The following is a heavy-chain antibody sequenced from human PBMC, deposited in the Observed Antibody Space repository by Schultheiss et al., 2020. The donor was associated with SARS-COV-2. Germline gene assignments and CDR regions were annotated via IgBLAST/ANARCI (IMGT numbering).Heavy chain of an antibody. CDR3: AKYTATPYYFDY. CDR1: GFTCRSYV. CDR2: ISGRGGST. D-gene: IGHD2-15*01. V-gene: IGHV3-23*01. Sequence: GGSLRLSCAASGFTCRSYVMNWVRQGPGKGLEWVSPISGRGGSTSYADSVQGRFTISRDNAKNSLYLQMNSLRAEDTAVYYCAKYTATPYYFDYWGQGTLVTVSS. J-gene: IGHJ4*02.